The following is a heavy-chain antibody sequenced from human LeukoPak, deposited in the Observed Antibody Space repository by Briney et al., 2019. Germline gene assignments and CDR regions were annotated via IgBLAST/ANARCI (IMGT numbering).Heavy chain of an antibody. J-gene: IGHJ6*03. CDR2: IIPIFGTA. D-gene: IGHD2-2*02. CDR1: GGTFSSYA. Sequence: SVKVSCKASGGTFSSYAISWVRQAPGQGLEWMGGIIPIFGTANYAQKFQGRVTITTDESTSTAYMELSSLRSEDTAVYYCARDSQRYCSSTSCYRNYYYYYMDVWGKGTTVTVSS. CDR3: ARDSQRYCSSTSCYRNYYYYYMDV. V-gene: IGHV1-69*05.